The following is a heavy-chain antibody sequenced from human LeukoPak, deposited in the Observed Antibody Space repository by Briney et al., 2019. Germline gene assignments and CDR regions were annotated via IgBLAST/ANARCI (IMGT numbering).Heavy chain of an antibody. CDR3: ARDNPPDY. Sequence: GGSLRLSCEASGFTFSSYGMHWVRQAPGKGLEWVANIKQDGRDKYYADSVKGRFSISRENAKDSLYLQLNSLRAEDTALYYCARDNPPDYWGQGTLVTVSS. CDR1: GFTFSSYG. CDR2: IKQDGRDK. V-gene: IGHV3-7*03. J-gene: IGHJ4*02.